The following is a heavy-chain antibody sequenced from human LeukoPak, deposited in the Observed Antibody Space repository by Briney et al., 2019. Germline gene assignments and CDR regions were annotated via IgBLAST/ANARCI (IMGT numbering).Heavy chain of an antibody. CDR1: GYTFTSYD. CDR3: ARTRYYGSGSYLYFDY. CDR2: MNPNSGNT. J-gene: IGHJ4*02. V-gene: IGHV1-8*01. D-gene: IGHD3-10*01. Sequence: ASVKVSCKASGYTFTSYDINWVRQATGQGLEWMGWMNPNSGNTGYEQKFQGRVTMTRNTSISTAYMELSSLRSEDTAVYYCARTRYYGSGSYLYFDYWGQGTLVTVSS.